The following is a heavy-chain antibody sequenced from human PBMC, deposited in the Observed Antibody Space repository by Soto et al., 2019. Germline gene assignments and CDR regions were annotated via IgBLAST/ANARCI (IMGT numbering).Heavy chain of an antibody. V-gene: IGHV4-31*03. CDR1: GGSISSGGYY. D-gene: IGHD3-22*01. Sequence: SETLSLTCTVSGGSISSGGYYWSWIRQHPGKGLEWIGYSYYSGSTYYNPSLKSRVTISVDTSKNQFSLKLSSVTAADTAVYYCAGLDYDSSGYFDYWGQGTLVTVSS. CDR3: AGLDYDSSGYFDY. J-gene: IGHJ4*02. CDR2: SYYSGST.